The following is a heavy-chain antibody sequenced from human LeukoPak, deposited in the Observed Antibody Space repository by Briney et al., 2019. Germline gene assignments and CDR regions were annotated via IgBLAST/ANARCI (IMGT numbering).Heavy chain of an antibody. J-gene: IGHJ5*02. CDR2: INPKSGCT. CDR1: GYTFTGYY. V-gene: IGHV1-2*02. Sequence: ASVNVSCKASGYTFTGYYMHWVRQAPGQGREWMGWINPKSGCTNYAQKFQGRVTITRDMSISTAYMALSRLRSDDTAVYYCARVRRYCSGGSCYSNWFDPWGQGTLVTVSS. D-gene: IGHD2-15*01. CDR3: ARVRRYCSGGSCYSNWFDP.